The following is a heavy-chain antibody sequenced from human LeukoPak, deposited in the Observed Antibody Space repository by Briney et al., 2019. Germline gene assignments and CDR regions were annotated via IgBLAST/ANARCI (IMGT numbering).Heavy chain of an antibody. J-gene: IGHJ4*02. D-gene: IGHD2-2*01. CDR2: ISGSGDSA. V-gene: IGHV3-23*01. CDR3: AKDRDCSSTRCYGDFDY. CDR1: GFTFSSYS. Sequence: GGSLRLSCAASGFTFSSYSMNWVRQAPGKRLEWVSVISGSGDSAFYADSVKGQFTISRDNSKNTLYLQMNSLRAEDTAVYYCAKDRDCSSTRCYGDFDYWGQGTLVTVSS.